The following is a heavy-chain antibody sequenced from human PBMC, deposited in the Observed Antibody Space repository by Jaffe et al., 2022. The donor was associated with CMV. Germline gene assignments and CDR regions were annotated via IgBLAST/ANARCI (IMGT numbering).Heavy chain of an antibody. Sequence: QVQLVQSGAEVKKPGASVKVSCKASGYTFTSYAMHWVRQAPGQRLEWMGWINAGNGNTKYSQKFQGRVTITRDTSASTAYMELSSLRSEDTAVYYCARGMGSGWYRVSVFDYWGQGTLVTVSS. J-gene: IGHJ4*02. CDR1: GYTFTSYA. D-gene: IGHD6-19*01. CDR2: INAGNGNT. CDR3: ARGMGSGWYRVSVFDY. V-gene: IGHV1-3*01.